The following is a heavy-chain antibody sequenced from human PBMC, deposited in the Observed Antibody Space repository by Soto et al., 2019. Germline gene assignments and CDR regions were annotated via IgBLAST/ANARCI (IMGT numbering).Heavy chain of an antibody. D-gene: IGHD2-21*02. CDR3: ATEELCGADCYFFKH. CDR2: ISGSNNNI. Sequence: PGGSLRLSCAVSGFNLRNYEMNWVRQFPGKGLEWISKISGSNNNIYYADSVQGRFTISRDDANNVLFLQMNSLRAEDTATYHCATEELCGADCYFFKHWGQGTLVTVSS. J-gene: IGHJ4*02. V-gene: IGHV3-48*03. CDR1: GFNLRNYE.